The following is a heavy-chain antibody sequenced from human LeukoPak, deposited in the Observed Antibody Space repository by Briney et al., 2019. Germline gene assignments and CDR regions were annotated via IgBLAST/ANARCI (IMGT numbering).Heavy chain of an antibody. D-gene: IGHD1-26*01. CDR1: GGSISSGSYY. CDR3: ARERGSYPWYFDY. J-gene: IGHJ4*02. Sequence: PSQTLSLTCTVSGGSISSGSYYWSWIRQPAGKGLEWIGRIYTSGSTNYNPSLKRRVTISVDTPKNQFSLKLSSVTAADTAVYYCARERGSYPWYFDYWGQGTLVTVSS. CDR2: IYTSGST. V-gene: IGHV4-61*02.